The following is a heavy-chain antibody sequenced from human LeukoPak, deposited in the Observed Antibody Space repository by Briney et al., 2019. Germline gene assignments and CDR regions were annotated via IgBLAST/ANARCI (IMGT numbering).Heavy chain of an antibody. Sequence: GGSLRLSCAASGFTFSSYWMHWVRQAPGKGLVWVSRINSAGTSTSYADSVKGRFTISRDNAKNTLYLQMNSLRAEDTAVYYCARVYYGSGSYYSLPDYWGQGTLVTVSS. J-gene: IGHJ4*02. CDR3: ARVYYGSGSYYSLPDY. CDR1: GFTFSSYW. D-gene: IGHD3-10*01. CDR2: INSAGTST. V-gene: IGHV3-74*01.